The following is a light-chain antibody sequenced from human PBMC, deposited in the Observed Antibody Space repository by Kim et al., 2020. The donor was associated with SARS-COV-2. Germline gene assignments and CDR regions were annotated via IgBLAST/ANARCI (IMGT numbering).Light chain of an antibody. CDR1: KLRDKY. CDR2: QDT. J-gene: IGLJ1*01. CDR3: QAWDSSTYV. Sequence: SYELTQPPSVSVSPGQTADITCSGDKLRDKYVCWYQHKPGQSPVVVIYQDTRWPSGIPERFSGSKSGNTATLTISGTQAMDEADYYCQAWDSSTYVFGAG. V-gene: IGLV3-1*01.